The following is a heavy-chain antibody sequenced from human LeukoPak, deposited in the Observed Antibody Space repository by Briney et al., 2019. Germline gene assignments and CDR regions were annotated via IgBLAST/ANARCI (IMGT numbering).Heavy chain of an antibody. D-gene: IGHD6-13*01. CDR2: IKYDGDEE. CDR3: KSGGAAPGSFDN. V-gene: IGHV3-7*01. Sequence: VANIKYDGDEEYYVDSVKGRFTISRDNAKSSLYLQLNSLRVEDTAVYYCKSGGAAPGSFDNWGQGTLVTVSP. J-gene: IGHJ4*02.